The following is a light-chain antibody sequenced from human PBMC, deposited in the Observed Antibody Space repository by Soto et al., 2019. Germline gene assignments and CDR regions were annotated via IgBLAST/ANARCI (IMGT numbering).Light chain of an antibody. Sequence: EIVLTLSPGTLSLSPGERATLSCRASQSVGSSYLAWYQQKPGQAPRLLMYGASSRATGIPDRFNGSGSGTDFTLTISRLEPEDFAVYYCQQYGSSPSWTFGQGTKVDIK. CDR2: GAS. V-gene: IGKV3-20*01. CDR1: QSVGSSY. J-gene: IGKJ1*01. CDR3: QQYGSSPSWT.